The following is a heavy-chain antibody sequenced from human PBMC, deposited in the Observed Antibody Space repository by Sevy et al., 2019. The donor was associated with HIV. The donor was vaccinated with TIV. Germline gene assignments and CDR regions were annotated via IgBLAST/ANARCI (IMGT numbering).Heavy chain of an antibody. CDR2: FYWDDDK. CDR1: GFSLSTQGMG. D-gene: IGHD3-3*01. J-gene: IGHJ4*02. Sequence: SGPTLVKPTQTLTLTCTFSGFSLSTQGMGVGWIRQPPGKALEWLALFYWDDDKRYSPSLGSRLTITKDTSKNHVFLIMTNRDPVDTGTYYCARSLKKSGLYFFDYWGQGTLVTVSS. CDR3: ARSLKKSGLYFFDY. V-gene: IGHV2-5*02.